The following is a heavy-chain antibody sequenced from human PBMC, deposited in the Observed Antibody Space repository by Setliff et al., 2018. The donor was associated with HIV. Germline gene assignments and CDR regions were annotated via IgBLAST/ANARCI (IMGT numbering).Heavy chain of an antibody. CDR2: IYFTGDS. CDR3: ASYGGGSENDAFRV. D-gene: IGHD4-17*01. CDR1: GGSISTNNFY. Sequence: KTSETLSLTCTVTGGSISTNNFYWGWIRQPPGKGLQWIGSIYFTGDSYYDPSLKSRVTISVDTSKNQFSLNVNSVTAADTAVYYCASYGGGSENDAFRVWGQGTMVTVSS. J-gene: IGHJ3*01. V-gene: IGHV4-39*01.